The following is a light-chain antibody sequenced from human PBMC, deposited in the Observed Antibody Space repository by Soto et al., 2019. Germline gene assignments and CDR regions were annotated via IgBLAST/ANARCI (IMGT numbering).Light chain of an antibody. CDR2: GVT. CDR1: GSDIGAYNF. J-gene: IGLJ3*02. V-gene: IGLV2-8*01. Sequence: QSALAQPPSASGSPGQSVTISCTGSGSDIGAYNFVSWYQQHPGKAPKLMIFGVTERPSGFPDRFSGSKSGNTASLTVSGLHADDEAVYYCYSYAGRNIWVFGGGTKLTVL. CDR3: YSYAGRNIWV.